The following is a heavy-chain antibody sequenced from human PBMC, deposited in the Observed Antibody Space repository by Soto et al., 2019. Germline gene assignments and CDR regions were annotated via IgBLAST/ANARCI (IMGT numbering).Heavy chain of an antibody. J-gene: IGHJ6*02. D-gene: IGHD3-10*01. CDR2: TYYKSKWNN. CDR3: TGITWLGGMDV. V-gene: IGHV6-1*01. CDR1: GDSVSSNSAG. Sequence: SQTLSLTCVISGDSVSSNSAGWTSIRQSPSRGLEWLGRTYYKSKWNNDYALSVKRRIPINPDTSTNQFSLHLYCVTHEDTAVYYCTGITWLGGMDVWGHGTPDTV.